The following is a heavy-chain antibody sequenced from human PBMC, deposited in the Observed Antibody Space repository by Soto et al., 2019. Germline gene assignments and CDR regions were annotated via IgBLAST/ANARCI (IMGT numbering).Heavy chain of an antibody. CDR1: GYTLTSYG. V-gene: IGHV1-18*01. CDR3: VRDASSGYRGWWDP. J-gene: IGHJ5*02. D-gene: IGHD5-12*01. CDR2: LIPYNGDR. Sequence: GASVKVSCKASGYTLTSYGISWVRQAPGQGLEWMGLLIPYNGDRIYAQKFQGRVILTTDTATNTAYMELGSLRSDDTAVYYCVRDASSGYRGWWDPWGQGTLVTVS.